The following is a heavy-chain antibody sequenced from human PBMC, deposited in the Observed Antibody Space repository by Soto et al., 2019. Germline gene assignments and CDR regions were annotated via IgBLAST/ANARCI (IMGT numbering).Heavy chain of an antibody. CDR2: IIPIFGTA. J-gene: IGHJ3*02. Sequence: VASVKVSCKASGGTFSSYAISWVRQAPGQGLEWMGGIIPIFGTANYAQKFQGRVTITADESTSTAYMELSSLRTEDTAVYYCARDTPFGRVRDRKDVFDIWGQGTMVTVSS. V-gene: IGHV1-69*13. CDR3: ARDTPFGRVRDRKDVFDI. D-gene: IGHD3-10*01. CDR1: GGTFSSYA.